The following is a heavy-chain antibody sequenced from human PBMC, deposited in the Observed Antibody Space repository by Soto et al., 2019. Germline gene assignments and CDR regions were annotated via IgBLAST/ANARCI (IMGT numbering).Heavy chain of an antibody. CDR1: GYTFTSYG. J-gene: IGHJ4*02. CDR2: ISAYNGNT. CDR3: AREAIFGVVSPFDY. Sequence: ASVKVSCKASGYTFTSYGISWVRQAPGQGLEWMGWISAYNGNTNYAQKLQGRVTMTTDTSTSTAYMELRSLRSDDTAVYYCAREAIFGVVSPFDYWAREPWSPSPQ. D-gene: IGHD3-3*01. V-gene: IGHV1-18*04.